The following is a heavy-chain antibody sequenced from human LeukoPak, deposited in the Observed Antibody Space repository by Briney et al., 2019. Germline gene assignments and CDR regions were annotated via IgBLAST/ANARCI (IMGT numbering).Heavy chain of an antibody. CDR1: GFIFSNYA. Sequence: GGSLRLSCAASGFIFSNYAMSWVRQAPGKGLEWVSGISGSGANSYYADSVKGRFTISRDNSKNTLYLQMNSLRAEDTALYYCAKDMDTAMVTTPDYWGQGTLVTVSS. J-gene: IGHJ4*02. V-gene: IGHV3-23*01. D-gene: IGHD5-18*01. CDR2: ISGSGANS. CDR3: AKDMDTAMVTTPDY.